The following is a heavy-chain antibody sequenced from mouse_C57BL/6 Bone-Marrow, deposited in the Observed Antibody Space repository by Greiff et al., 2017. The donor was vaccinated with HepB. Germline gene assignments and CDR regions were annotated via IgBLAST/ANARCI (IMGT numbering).Heavy chain of an antibody. Sequence: EVQLVESGGGLVKPGGSLKLSCAASGFTFSDYGMHWVRQAPEKGLEWVAYISSGSSTIYYADTVKGRFTISRYNAKNTLFLQMTSLRSEDTAMYYCARRDDYDNFDVWGTGTTVTVSS. V-gene: IGHV5-17*01. CDR2: ISSGSSTI. CDR3: ARRDDYDNFDV. CDR1: GFTFSDYG. J-gene: IGHJ1*03. D-gene: IGHD2-4*01.